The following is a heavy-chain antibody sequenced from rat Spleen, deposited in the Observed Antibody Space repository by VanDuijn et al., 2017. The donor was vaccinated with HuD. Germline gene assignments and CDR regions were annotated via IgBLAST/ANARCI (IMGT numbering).Heavy chain of an antibody. J-gene: IGHJ2*01. V-gene: IGHV5-58*01. CDR1: GFTFSRYW. CDR2: INPESSST. Sequence: EVQLVESGGGLVQPGRSLKLSCVASGFTFSRYWMYWVRQAPGKGLEWVSSINPESSSTCYSDSVKGRFTISRDNAKSILYLQMDSLRSEDTATYYCARQPYYFDYWGQGVMVTVSS. CDR3: ARQPYYFDY.